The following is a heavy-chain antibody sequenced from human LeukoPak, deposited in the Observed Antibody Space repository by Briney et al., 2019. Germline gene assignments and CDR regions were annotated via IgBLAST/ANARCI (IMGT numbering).Heavy chain of an antibody. J-gene: IGHJ3*02. D-gene: IGHD4-17*01. CDR3: AKDIVDYGDYLGAFDI. Sequence: GRSLRFSCAASGFTFDDYAMHWVRQAPGKGLEWVSGISWNSGSIGYADSVKGRFTISRDNAKNSLYLQMNSLRAEDTALYYCAKDIVDYGDYLGAFDIWGQGTMVTVSS. CDR1: GFTFDDYA. CDR2: ISWNSGSI. V-gene: IGHV3-9*01.